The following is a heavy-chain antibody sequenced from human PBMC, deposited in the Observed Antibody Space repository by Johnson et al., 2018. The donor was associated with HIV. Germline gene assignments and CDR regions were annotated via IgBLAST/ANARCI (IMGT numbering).Heavy chain of an antibody. Sequence: QVLLVESGGDVVQPGRSLRLSCAASGFTFSSYAMHWVRQAPGKGLEWVAVISYDGSNKYYADSVKGRFTISRDNSKTTLYLQMNSLRAGDTAVYFCARVQVAMATIGYAFDIWGQGTMVTVSS. CDR2: ISYDGSNK. D-gene: IGHD5-12*01. CDR3: ARVQVAMATIGYAFDI. J-gene: IGHJ3*02. CDR1: GFTFSSYA. V-gene: IGHV3-30*04.